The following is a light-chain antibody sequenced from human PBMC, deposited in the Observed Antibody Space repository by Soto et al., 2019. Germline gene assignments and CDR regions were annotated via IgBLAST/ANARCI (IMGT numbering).Light chain of an antibody. CDR1: KLGDKY. Sequence: SYELTQPPSVSVSPGQTASMTGSGDKLGDKYACWYQQKPGQSPVLVIYQDSKRPSGIPERFSGSNSGNTATLTISGTQAMDEADYYCQAWDSRTVVFGGGTKLTVL. J-gene: IGLJ2*01. CDR2: QDS. V-gene: IGLV3-1*01. CDR3: QAWDSRTVV.